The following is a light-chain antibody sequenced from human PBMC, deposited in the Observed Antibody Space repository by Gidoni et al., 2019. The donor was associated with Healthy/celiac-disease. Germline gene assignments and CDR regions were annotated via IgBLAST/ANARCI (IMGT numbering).Light chain of an antibody. CDR2: GNS. CDR3: QSYDSSLSGWV. J-gene: IGLJ3*02. CDR1: SSNIGSRYD. V-gene: IGLV1-40*01. Sequence: QAVLTQPHSVSGSPGQRVTISCTGSSSNIGSRYDVHWYQQCPRTAPKLLIYGNSNRPSGVSDRFSGSNSGTSASLAITGLQTEDEADYYCQSYDSSLSGWVFGGGTKLTVL.